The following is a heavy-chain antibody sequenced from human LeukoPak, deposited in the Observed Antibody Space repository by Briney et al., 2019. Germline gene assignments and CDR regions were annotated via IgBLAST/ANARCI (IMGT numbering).Heavy chain of an antibody. CDR2: ILYDGDTK. J-gene: IGHJ6*04. Sequence: GRSLRLSCAASGFTFSNYAMHWVRQAPGKGLEWVAVILYDGDTKYYPDSVKGRFTISRDNSKNTLYLQMNSLRAEDTAVYYCVKSGSSRMDVWGKGTTVTISS. CDR1: GFTFSNYA. CDR3: VKSGSSRMDV. D-gene: IGHD6-19*01. V-gene: IGHV3-33*06.